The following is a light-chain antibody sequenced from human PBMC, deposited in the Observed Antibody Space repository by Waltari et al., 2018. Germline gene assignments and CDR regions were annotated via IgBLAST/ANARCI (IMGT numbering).Light chain of an antibody. J-gene: IGKJ3*01. CDR1: QSISSSY. Sequence: EIVLTQSPGTLSLSPGERATLSCRASQSISSSYLAWYQQKPGQAPRLLIFGASSRASGIPDSFSGSVSWTDFTLTMSRLEPEDFAVYYCQQYGSSPLCTFGPGTKVGIK. CDR2: GAS. V-gene: IGKV3-20*01. CDR3: QQYGSSPLCT.